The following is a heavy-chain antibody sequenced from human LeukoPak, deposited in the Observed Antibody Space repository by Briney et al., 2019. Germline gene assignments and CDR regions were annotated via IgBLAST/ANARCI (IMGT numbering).Heavy chain of an antibody. Sequence: GGSLRLSCAASGFTFSSYAMHRVRQAPGKGLEWVAVISYEYYADSVKGRFTISRDNSKNTLYLQMNSLRAEDTAVYYCARPGIAVADQYYFDYWGQGTLVTVSS. D-gene: IGHD6-19*01. CDR3: ARPGIAVADQYYFDY. V-gene: IGHV3-30*04. J-gene: IGHJ4*02. CDR1: GFTFSSYA. CDR2: ISYE.